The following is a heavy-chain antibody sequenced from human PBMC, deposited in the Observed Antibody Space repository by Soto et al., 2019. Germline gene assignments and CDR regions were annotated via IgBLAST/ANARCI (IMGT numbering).Heavy chain of an antibody. J-gene: IGHJ6*02. CDR2: IWYDGSNK. Sequence: QVQLVESGGGVVQPGRSLRLSCAASGFTFSSYGMHWVRQAPGKGLEWVAVIWYDGSNKYYADSVKGRFTISRDNSKNTLYLQMNSLRAEDTAVYYCASDGESSSWYSYYYGMDVWGQGTTVTVSS. V-gene: IGHV3-33*01. CDR3: ASDGESSSWYSYYYGMDV. CDR1: GFTFSSYG. D-gene: IGHD6-13*01.